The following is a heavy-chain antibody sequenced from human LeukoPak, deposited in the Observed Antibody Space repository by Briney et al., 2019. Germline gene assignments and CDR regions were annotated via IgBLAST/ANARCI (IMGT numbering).Heavy chain of an antibody. J-gene: IGHJ4*02. Sequence: GGSLRLSCAASGFTFSSYAMSWVRQAPGKGLEWVSAISGSGGSTYYADSVKGRFTISRDNSKSTLYLQMNSLRAEDTAVYYCATTSFRPNYFDYWGQGTLVTVSS. CDR3: ATTSFRPNYFDY. V-gene: IGHV3-23*01. CDR2: ISGSGGST. D-gene: IGHD2-21*01. CDR1: GFTFSSYA.